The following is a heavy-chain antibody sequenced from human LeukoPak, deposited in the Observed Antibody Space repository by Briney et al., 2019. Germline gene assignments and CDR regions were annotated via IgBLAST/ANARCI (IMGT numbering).Heavy chain of an antibody. CDR2: IKHNGDEL. CDR1: GFTFSSYW. Sequence: PRGSLRLSCAASGFTFSSYWMTWVRQAPGKGLEWVANIKHNGDELNYVGSVEGRFTISRDNAKNSLYLHMTSLRAEDTAVYYCARELRTFDSWGQGTLVTVSS. D-gene: IGHD3-16*01. CDR3: ARELRTFDS. V-gene: IGHV3-7*01. J-gene: IGHJ4*02.